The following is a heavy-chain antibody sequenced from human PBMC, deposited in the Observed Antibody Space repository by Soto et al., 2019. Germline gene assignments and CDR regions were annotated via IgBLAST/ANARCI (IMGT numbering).Heavy chain of an antibody. D-gene: IGHD3-3*01. Sequence: SETLSLTCTVSGGSISSYYWSWIRQPAGKGLEWIGRIYTSGSTNYNPSLKSRVTMSVDTSKNQFSLKLSSVTAADTAVYYCARGYDFWSGEDYYYGMDVWGQGTTVTVSS. CDR2: IYTSGST. CDR3: ARGYDFWSGEDYYYGMDV. CDR1: GGSISSYY. J-gene: IGHJ6*02. V-gene: IGHV4-4*07.